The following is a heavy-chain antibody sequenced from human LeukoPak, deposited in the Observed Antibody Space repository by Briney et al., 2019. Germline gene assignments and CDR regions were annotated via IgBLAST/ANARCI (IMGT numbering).Heavy chain of an antibody. CDR3: ASVVTMIVGDAFDI. V-gene: IGHV1-69*05. CDR1: GGTFSSYA. CDR2: VIPIFGTA. D-gene: IGHD3-22*01. Sequence: SVKVSCKASGGTFSSYAISWVRQAPGQGLEWMGRVIPIFGTANYAQKFQGRVTITTDESTSTAYMELSSLRSEDTAVYYCASVVTMIVGDAFDIWGQGTMVTVSS. J-gene: IGHJ3*02.